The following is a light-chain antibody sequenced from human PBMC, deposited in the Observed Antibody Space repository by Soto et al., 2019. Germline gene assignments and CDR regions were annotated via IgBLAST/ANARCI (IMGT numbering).Light chain of an antibody. Sequence: QSALTQPRSVSASPGQSVTISCTGTSSDVGDYNYVSWYQHHPGKAPKLMIFDVTKRPSGVPDRFSGSKSGNTASLTISGRQAEDEADYYCCSYAGTYTLAVFGGGTKLTVL. V-gene: IGLV2-11*01. CDR3: CSYAGTYTLAV. CDR2: DVT. CDR1: SSDVGDYNY. J-gene: IGLJ3*02.